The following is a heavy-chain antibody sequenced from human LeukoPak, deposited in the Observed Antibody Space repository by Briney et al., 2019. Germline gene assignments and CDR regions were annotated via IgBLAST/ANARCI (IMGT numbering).Heavy chain of an antibody. CDR1: GYTLTELS. V-gene: IGHV1-24*01. CDR3: ATDAPYDSSVRVFHAFDI. D-gene: IGHD3-22*01. J-gene: IGHJ3*02. CDR2: FDPEDGET. Sequence: ASVKVSCTVSGYTLTELSMHWVRQAPGKGLEWMGGFDPEDGETIYAQKFQGRVTMTEDTSTDTAYMELSSLRSEDTAVYYCATDAPYDSSVRVFHAFDIWGQGTMVTVSS.